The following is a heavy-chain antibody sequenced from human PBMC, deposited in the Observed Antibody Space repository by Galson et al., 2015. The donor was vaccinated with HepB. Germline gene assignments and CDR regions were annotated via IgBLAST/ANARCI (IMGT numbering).Heavy chain of an antibody. J-gene: IGHJ5*02. V-gene: IGHV3-9*01. CDR3: AKARYSSSSDNWFDP. Sequence: SLRLSCAASGFTFSDYGMHWVRQAPGKGLVWVSGISWNSGSIGYADSVKGRFTISRDNTKNSLFLQMNSLRVEDTAFYYCAKARYSSSSDNWFDPWGQGTLVTVSS. D-gene: IGHD6-6*01. CDR1: GFTFSDYG. CDR2: ISWNSGSI.